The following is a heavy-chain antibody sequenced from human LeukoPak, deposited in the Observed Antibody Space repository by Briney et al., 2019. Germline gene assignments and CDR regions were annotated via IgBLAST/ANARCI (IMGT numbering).Heavy chain of an antibody. D-gene: IGHD6-19*01. J-gene: IGHJ4*02. CDR3: ARSSGWQPDFDY. CDR2: IWYDGSNK. Sequence: GGSLRLSCAASGFTFSNYAMLWVRQAPGKGLEWVAVIWYDGSNKYYADSVKGRFTISRDNSKNTLYLQMNSLRAEDTAVYYCARSSGWQPDFDYWGQGTLVTVSS. V-gene: IGHV3-33*01. CDR1: GFTFSNYA.